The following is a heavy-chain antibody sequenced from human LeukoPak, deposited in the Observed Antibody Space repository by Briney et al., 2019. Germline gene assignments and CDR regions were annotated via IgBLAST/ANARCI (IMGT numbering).Heavy chain of an antibody. CDR3: ARATSALDAFDI. V-gene: IGHV1-69*05. CDR2: IIPIFGTA. D-gene: IGHD3-16*01. Sequence: SVKVSCKASGGTFSSYAISGVRQAPGEGVEWMGRIIPIFGTANYAQKLQGRGTITTDESTSTAYMELSSLRSEDTAVYYCARATSALDAFDIWGQGTMVTVSS. J-gene: IGHJ3*02. CDR1: GGTFSSYA.